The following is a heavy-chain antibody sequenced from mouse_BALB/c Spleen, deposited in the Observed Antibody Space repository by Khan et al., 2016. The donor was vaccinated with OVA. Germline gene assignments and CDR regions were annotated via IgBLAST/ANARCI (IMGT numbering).Heavy chain of an antibody. V-gene: IGHV5-9-3*01. CDR2: ISSDGDST. Sequence: EVELVESGGGLVKPGRSLKLSCAASGFTFSTYAMSWVRQTPEKRLEWVATISSDGDSTYFPDNVTGLFIISRDNANNTLCLQMTSLRTEDTAMNYYARSPYGNIDYWGQGTLVTVSA. J-gene: IGHJ3*01. CDR3: ARSPYGNIDY. D-gene: IGHD2-1*01. CDR1: GFTFSTYA.